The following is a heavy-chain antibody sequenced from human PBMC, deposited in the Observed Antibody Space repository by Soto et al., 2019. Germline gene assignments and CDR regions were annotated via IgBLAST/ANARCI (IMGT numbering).Heavy chain of an antibody. J-gene: IGHJ4*02. CDR1: GGSISSGDYY. V-gene: IGHV4-30-4*01. Sequence: SETLSLTCTVSGGSISSGDYYWSWIRQPPGKGLEWIGYLYYSGSTYYNPSLKSRVTISVDTSKNRFSLKLSSVTAADAAVYYCARVRLWTAINDFDYWGQGTLVTVS. CDR3: ARVRLWTAINDFDY. D-gene: IGHD2-21*02. CDR2: LYYSGST.